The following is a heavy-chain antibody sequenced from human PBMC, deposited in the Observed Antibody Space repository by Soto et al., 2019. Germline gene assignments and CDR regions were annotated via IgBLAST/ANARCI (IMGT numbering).Heavy chain of an antibody. J-gene: IGHJ4*02. Sequence: GGSLRLSCAASGFTFSSYWMSWVRQAPGKGLEWVANIKQDGSEKYYVDSVKGRFTISRDNAKNSLYLQMNSLRAEDTAVYYCARPDYDFWSGYYVGGVGYFDYCGQGTLVTVSS. D-gene: IGHD3-3*01. V-gene: IGHV3-7*01. CDR2: IKQDGSEK. CDR3: ARPDYDFWSGYYVGGVGYFDY. CDR1: GFTFSSYW.